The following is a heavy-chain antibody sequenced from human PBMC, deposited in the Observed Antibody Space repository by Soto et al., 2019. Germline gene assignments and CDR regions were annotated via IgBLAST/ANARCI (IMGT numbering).Heavy chain of an antibody. Sequence: PGESLKISCKGSGYSFTSYWIGWVRQMPGKGLEWMGIIYPGDSDTRYSPSFQGQVTISADKSITTAYLQWSSLKASDTAMYFCARQNQEGCYYYGVDVWGQGTTVTVSS. J-gene: IGHJ6*02. CDR2: IYPGDSDT. V-gene: IGHV5-51*01. D-gene: IGHD2-21*01. CDR1: GYSFTSYW. CDR3: ARQNQEGCYYYGVDV.